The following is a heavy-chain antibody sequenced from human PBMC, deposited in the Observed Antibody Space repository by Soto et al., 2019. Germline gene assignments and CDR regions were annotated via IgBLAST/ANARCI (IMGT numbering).Heavy chain of an antibody. J-gene: IGHJ6*02. Sequence: QVQLVQSGAEVKKPGSSVKVSCKASGGTFSSYAISWVRQAPGQGREWMGGIIPIFGTANYAQKFQGRVTIPGVEPTSKASRELSSLSSDATSVYSCARAYCSSNSGYHYYYYYGMCVWGQGAPVTVS. CDR1: GGTFSSYA. V-gene: IGHV1-69*01. D-gene: IGHD2-2*01. CDR3: ARAYCSSNSGYHYYYYYGMCV. CDR2: IIPIFGTA.